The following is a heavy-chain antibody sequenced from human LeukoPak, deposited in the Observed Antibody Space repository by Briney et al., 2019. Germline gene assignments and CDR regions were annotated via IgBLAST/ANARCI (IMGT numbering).Heavy chain of an antibody. V-gene: IGHV3-30*02. CDR3: ARGYSSGWFPFDY. D-gene: IGHD6-19*01. CDR1: GFTFSSYG. CDR2: IRYDGSNK. Sequence: GGSLRLSCAASGFTFSSYGMHWVRQAPGKGLEWVAFIRYDGSNKYYADSVKGRFTISRDNAKNSLYLQMNTLRAEDTGVYYCARGYSSGWFPFDYWGQGTLVTVSS. J-gene: IGHJ4*02.